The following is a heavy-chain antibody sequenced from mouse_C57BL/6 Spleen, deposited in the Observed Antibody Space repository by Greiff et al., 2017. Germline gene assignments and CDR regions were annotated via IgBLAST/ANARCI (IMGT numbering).Heavy chain of an antibody. CDR1: GFTFSDYG. CDR2: ISSGSSTI. D-gene: IGHD2-4*01. V-gene: IGHV5-17*01. J-gene: IGHJ4*01. Sequence: EVMLVESGGGLVKPGGSLKLSCAASGFTFSDYGMHWVRQAPEKGLEWVAYISSGSSTIYSADTVKGRFTISRDNAKNTLFLQMTSLRSEDTAMYYGARPGLRRDYAMDYWGQRTSFTVSS. CDR3: ARPGLRRDYAMDY.